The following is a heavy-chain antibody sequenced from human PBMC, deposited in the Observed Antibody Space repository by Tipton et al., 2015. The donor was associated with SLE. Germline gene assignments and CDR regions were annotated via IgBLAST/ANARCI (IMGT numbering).Heavy chain of an antibody. Sequence: TLSLTCTVSGGSINTYYWSWIRQPPGKGLEWIGYIYYSGSTNYNPSLKSRVTISVDTSKNQFSLKLSSVTAADTAVYYCARAGDSRDFDGFDIWGQGTMVTVSS. J-gene: IGHJ3*02. CDR2: IYYSGST. CDR3: ARAGDSRDFDGFDI. D-gene: IGHD6-13*01. CDR1: GGSINTYY. V-gene: IGHV4-59*01.